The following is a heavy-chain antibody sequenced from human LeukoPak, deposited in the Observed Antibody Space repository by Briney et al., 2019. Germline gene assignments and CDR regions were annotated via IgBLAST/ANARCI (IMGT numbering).Heavy chain of an antibody. V-gene: IGHV3-33*06. CDR1: GFTFSSYG. CDR2: IWYDGSNK. D-gene: IGHD1-20*01. Sequence: GRSLSLSCAASGFTFSSYGMHWVRQAPGKGLEWVAVIWYDGSNKYYADSVKGRFTISRDNSKNTLYLQMNSLRAEDTAVYYCAKGTNWNFDYWGQGTLVTVSS. CDR3: AKGTNWNFDY. J-gene: IGHJ4*02.